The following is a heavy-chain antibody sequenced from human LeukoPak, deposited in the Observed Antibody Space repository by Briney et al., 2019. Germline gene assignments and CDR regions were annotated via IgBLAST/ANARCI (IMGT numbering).Heavy chain of an antibody. D-gene: IGHD6-19*01. CDR1: GFTFSSYE. J-gene: IGHJ5*02. CDR2: ISDSGRTI. CDR3: ARDNSGWSLDP. Sequence: GGSLRPSCAASGFTFSSYEMNWVRQAPGKGLEWVSYISDSGRTIKYADSVKGRFTMSRDNAKNSLYLQMNSLRAEDTAVYYCARDNSGWSLDPWGQGTLVTVSS. V-gene: IGHV3-48*03.